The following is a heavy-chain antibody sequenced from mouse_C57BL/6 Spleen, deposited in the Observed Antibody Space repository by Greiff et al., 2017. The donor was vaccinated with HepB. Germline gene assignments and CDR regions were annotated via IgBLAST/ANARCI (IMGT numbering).Heavy chain of an antibody. D-gene: IGHD1-1*02. Sequence: EVKLVESEGGLVQPGSSMKLSCTASGFTFSDYYMAWVRQVPEKGLEWVANINYDGSSTYYLDSLKSRFIISRDNAKNILYLQMSSLKSEDTATYYCAREGGGYYAMDYWGQGTSVTVSS. CDR3: AREGGGYYAMDY. CDR1: GFTFSDYY. CDR2: INYDGSST. J-gene: IGHJ4*01. V-gene: IGHV5-16*01.